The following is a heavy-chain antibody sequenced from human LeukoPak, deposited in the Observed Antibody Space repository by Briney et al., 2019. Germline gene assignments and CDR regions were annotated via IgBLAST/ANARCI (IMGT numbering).Heavy chain of an antibody. J-gene: IGHJ4*02. V-gene: IGHV3-23*01. D-gene: IGHD3-22*01. CDR2: ISSSGGST. CDR3: AKVWDTYYYDSSGSLDY. Sequence: GGSLRLSCAASGFTFSSYAMSRVRQAPGKGLEWVSAISSSGGSTYYADSVKGRFTISRDNSKNTLYLQMNSLRAEDTAVYYCAKVWDTYYYDSSGSLDYWGQGTLVTVSS. CDR1: GFTFSSYA.